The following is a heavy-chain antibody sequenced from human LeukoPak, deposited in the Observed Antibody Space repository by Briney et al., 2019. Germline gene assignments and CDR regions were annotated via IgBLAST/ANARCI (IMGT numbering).Heavy chain of an antibody. CDR2: LYSTGTT. CDR1: GDFISSSFF. Sequence: SETLSLTCTVSGDFISSSFFWVWLRQTPGNGLQWIGSLYSTGTTYSNPSLAGRVTMSIDSSKNQLSLKLRSVTAADTAVYYCATQWSVTNTRRFAIWGQGSRVTVPS. V-gene: IGHV4-38-2*02. CDR3: ATQWSVTNTRRFAI. D-gene: IGHD4-17*01. J-gene: IGHJ3*02.